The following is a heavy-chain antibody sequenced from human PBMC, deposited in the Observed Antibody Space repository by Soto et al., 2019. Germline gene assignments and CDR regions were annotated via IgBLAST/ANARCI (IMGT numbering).Heavy chain of an antibody. J-gene: IGHJ4*02. D-gene: IGHD3-22*01. Sequence: PGGSLRLSCAVSGFTFTNYSLHWVRQAPGKGLEWVSSISGGGTGTYSADAVKDRFTLSSDKSRNTAYLQMSSLRAEDTAVYECENGHYYDNFSNWYENQAIDHWGQGTLVTVSS. V-gene: IGHV3-23*01. CDR2: ISGGGTGT. CDR3: ENGHYYDNFSNWYENQAIDH. CDR1: GFTFTNYS.